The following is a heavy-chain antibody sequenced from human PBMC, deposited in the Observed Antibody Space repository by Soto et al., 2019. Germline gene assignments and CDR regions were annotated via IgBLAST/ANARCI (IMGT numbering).Heavy chain of an antibody. CDR2: IYYSGST. D-gene: IGHD3-10*01. CDR1: GGSISSGDYY. J-gene: IGHJ3*02. V-gene: IGHV4-30-4*01. Sequence: PSETLSLTCTVSGGSISSGDYYWSWIRQPPGKGLEWIGYIYYSGSTYYNPSLKSRVTISVDTSKNQFSLKLSSVTAADTAVYYCASGREGRGSGCAFDIWGQGTMVTVSS. CDR3: ASGREGRGSGCAFDI.